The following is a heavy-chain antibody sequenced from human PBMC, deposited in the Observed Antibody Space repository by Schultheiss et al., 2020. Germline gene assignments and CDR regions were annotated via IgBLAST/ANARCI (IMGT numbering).Heavy chain of an antibody. Sequence: SVKVSCKASGGTFSSYAISWVRQAPGQGLEWMGWISAYNGNTNYAQKLQGRVTMTTDTSTSTAYMELRSLRSDDTAVYYCASCAGRLVNYYGMDVWGQGTTVTVSS. V-gene: IGHV1-18*01. CDR2: ISAYNGNT. CDR1: GGTFSSYA. CDR3: ASCAGRLVNYYGMDV. D-gene: IGHD3-10*02. J-gene: IGHJ6*02.